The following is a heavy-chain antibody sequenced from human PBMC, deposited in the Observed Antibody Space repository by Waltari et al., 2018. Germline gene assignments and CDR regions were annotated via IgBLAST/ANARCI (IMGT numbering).Heavy chain of an antibody. CDR3: ARHVSVGAKRDAFDI. CDR2: IYHSGST. J-gene: IGHJ3*02. Sequence: QVQLQESGPGLVKPSETLSLTCAVSGYSISSGYYWGWIRQPPGKGLEWMGSIYHSGSTYYNPSLKSRVTISVDTSKNQCSLKLSSVTAADTAVYYCARHVSVGAKRDAFDIWGQGTMVTVSS. V-gene: IGHV4-38-2*01. CDR1: GYSISSGYY. D-gene: IGHD1-26*01.